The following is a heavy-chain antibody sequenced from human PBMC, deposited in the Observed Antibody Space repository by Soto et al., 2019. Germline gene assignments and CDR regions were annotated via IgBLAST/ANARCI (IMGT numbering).Heavy chain of an antibody. J-gene: IGHJ4*02. CDR2: INHSGST. CDR1: GGSFSGYY. CDR3: TSDYGDYDY. D-gene: IGHD4-17*01. V-gene: IGHV4-34*01. Sequence: SETLSLTCAVYGGSFSGYYWSWIRQPPGKGLEWIGEINHSGSTNYNPSLKSRVTISVDTSKNQFSLKLSSVTAADTAVYYCTSDYGDYDYWGQGTLVTVSS.